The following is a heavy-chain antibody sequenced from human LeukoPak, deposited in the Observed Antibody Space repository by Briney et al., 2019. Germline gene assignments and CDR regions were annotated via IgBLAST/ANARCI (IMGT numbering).Heavy chain of an antibody. J-gene: IGHJ6*04. CDR2: INHSGST. Sequence: GSLRLSCAASGFTFSSYSMNWVRQPPGKGLEWIGEINHSGSTNYNPSLKSRVTISVDTSKNQFSLKLSSVTAADTAVYYCARLKIPSYYYGMDVWGKGTTVTVSS. CDR1: GFTFSSYS. D-gene: IGHD2-21*01. CDR3: ARLKIPSYYYGMDV. V-gene: IGHV4-34*01.